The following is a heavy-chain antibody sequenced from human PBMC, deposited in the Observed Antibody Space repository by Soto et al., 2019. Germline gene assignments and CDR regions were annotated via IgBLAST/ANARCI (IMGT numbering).Heavy chain of an antibody. CDR2: ISYDGSNK. V-gene: IGHV3-30-3*01. CDR1: GFTFSSYA. J-gene: IGHJ4*02. D-gene: IGHD3-10*01. CDR3: ARDAGITMVRGVIWSKDY. Sequence: QVQLVESGGGAVQPGRSLRLSCAASGFTFSSYAMHWVRQAPGKGLEWVAVISYDGSNKYYADSVKGRFTISRDNSKNTLYLQMNSLRAEDTAVYYCARDAGITMVRGVIWSKDYWGQGTLVTVSS.